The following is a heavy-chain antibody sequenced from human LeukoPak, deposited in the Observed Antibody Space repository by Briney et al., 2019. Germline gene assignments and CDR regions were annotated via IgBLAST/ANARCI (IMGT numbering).Heavy chain of an antibody. V-gene: IGHV1-2*02. D-gene: IGHD3-16*01. Sequence: ASVKVSCKASGYTFTGYYMHWVRQAPGQGLELMGWINTNSGDTKYAQKFQGRVTMTRDTSISTAYMELSRLRSDDTALYYCATQRGSYLWGTDFDYWGQGTLVTVSS. J-gene: IGHJ4*02. CDR3: ATQRGSYLWGTDFDY. CDR1: GYTFTGYY. CDR2: INTNSGDT.